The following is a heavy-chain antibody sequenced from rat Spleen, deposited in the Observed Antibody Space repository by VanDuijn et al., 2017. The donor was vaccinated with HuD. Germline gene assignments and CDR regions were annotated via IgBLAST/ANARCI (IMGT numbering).Heavy chain of an antibody. Sequence: EVQLVESDGGLVQPGRSLKLSCAASGFTFNNYWMTWNRQAPGKGLEWVASITNTGGSTYYPDSVKGRFTISRDNAKSTLYLQMNSLRSEDTATYYCTRALIRGKVMDAWGQGASVTVSS. CDR3: TRALIRGKVMDA. CDR1: GFTFNNYW. J-gene: IGHJ4*01. D-gene: IGHD4-5*01. CDR2: ITNTGGST. V-gene: IGHV5-31*01.